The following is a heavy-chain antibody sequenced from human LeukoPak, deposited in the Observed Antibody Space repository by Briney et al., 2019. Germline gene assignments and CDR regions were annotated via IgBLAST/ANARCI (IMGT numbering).Heavy chain of an antibody. J-gene: IGHJ4*02. Sequence: SETLSLTCTVSGGSISGYYWSWIRQPAGKGLEWIGRIYTSGSTNYNPSLKSRVTMSVDTSKNQFSLKLSSVTAADTAVYYCARAGYYYDSSGYLDYWGQGTLVTVSS. D-gene: IGHD3-22*01. V-gene: IGHV4-4*07. CDR1: GGSISGYY. CDR3: ARAGYYYDSSGYLDY. CDR2: IYTSGST.